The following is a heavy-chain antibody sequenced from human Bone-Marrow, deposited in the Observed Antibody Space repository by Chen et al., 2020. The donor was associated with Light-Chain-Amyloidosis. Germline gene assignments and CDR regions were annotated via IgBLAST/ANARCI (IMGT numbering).Heavy chain of an antibody. CDR2: VYYDGTT. J-gene: IGHJ5*02. D-gene: IGHD3-3*02. CDR1: GGALTSTSYY. Sequence: QLHLQESGPGLVRPSETLSLTCAVSGGALTSTSYYAGWIRQPPGKGLEWMGSVYYDGTTFYNPSIDRQVAISVDTSRNQFALKMNSVTAADTDVDYCGRDLPERHVSIFGDPRANWLDPWGQGILVTVSS. V-gene: IGHV4-39*07. CDR3: GRDLPERHVSIFGDPRANWLDP.